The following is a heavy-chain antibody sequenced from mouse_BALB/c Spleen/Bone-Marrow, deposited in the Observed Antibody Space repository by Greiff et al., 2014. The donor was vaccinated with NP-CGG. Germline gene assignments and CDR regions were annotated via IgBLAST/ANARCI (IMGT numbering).Heavy chain of an antibody. CDR2: ISDGGSYT. V-gene: IGHV5-4*02. CDR1: GSTFSDYY. D-gene: IGHD2-14*01. Sequence: EVQLVESGGGLVKPGGSLKLSCAASGSTFSDYYMYWVRQTPEKRLEWVATISDGGSYTYYPDSVKGRFTISRDIAKNNLYLQMSSLKSEDTAMYYCARDRGVQGYAMDYWGQGTSVTVSS. J-gene: IGHJ4*01. CDR3: ARDRGVQGYAMDY.